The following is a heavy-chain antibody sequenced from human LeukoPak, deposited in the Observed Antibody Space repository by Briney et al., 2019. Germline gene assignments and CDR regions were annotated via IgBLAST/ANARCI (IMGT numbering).Heavy chain of an antibody. CDR2: IIPIFGTA. D-gene: IGHD4-23*01. CDR1: GGTFSSYA. Sequence: GASVKVSCKASGGTFSSYAISWVRQAPGQGLKWMGGIIPIFGTANYAQKFQGRVTITTDESTSTAYMELSSLRSEDTAVYYCAREPAYGGNTNFDYWGQGTLVTVSS. J-gene: IGHJ4*02. CDR3: AREPAYGGNTNFDY. V-gene: IGHV1-69*05.